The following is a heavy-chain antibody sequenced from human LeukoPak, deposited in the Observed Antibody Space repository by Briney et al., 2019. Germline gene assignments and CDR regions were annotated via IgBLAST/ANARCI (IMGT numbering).Heavy chain of an antibody. Sequence: SETLSLTCAVYGGSFSGYYWSWIRQPPGKGLEWIGEINHSGSTNYNPSLKSRVTISVDTSKSQISLNLSSVTAADTALYSCAGSIIGTRRFDYWGQGTLVTVSS. CDR1: GGSFSGYY. CDR3: AGSIIGTRRFDY. D-gene: IGHD1-20*01. J-gene: IGHJ4*02. CDR2: INHSGST. V-gene: IGHV4-34*01.